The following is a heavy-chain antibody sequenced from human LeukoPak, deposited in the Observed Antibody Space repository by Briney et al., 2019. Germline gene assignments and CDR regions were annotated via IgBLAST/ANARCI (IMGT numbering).Heavy chain of an antibody. J-gene: IGHJ4*02. CDR2: ISWNSGSI. Sequence: GGSLRLSCAASGFTFEDYGMHWVRHAPGKGLEWVSGISWNSGSIGYADSVKGRFTISRDNARNSLYLQMNNLKPEDTALYYCAKASSGWTGGFDYWGQGTLVTVSS. D-gene: IGHD6-19*01. V-gene: IGHV3-9*01. CDR1: GFTFEDYG. CDR3: AKASSGWTGGFDY.